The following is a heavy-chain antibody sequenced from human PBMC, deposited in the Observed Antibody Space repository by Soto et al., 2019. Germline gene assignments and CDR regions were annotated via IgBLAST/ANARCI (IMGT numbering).Heavy chain of an antibody. J-gene: IGHJ4*02. D-gene: IGHD6-25*01. CDR2: IHYSGST. CDR3: ARGSAADAPRLFDY. CDR1: GGSISSYY. V-gene: IGHV4-59*01. Sequence: QVQLQESGPGLVKPSETLSLTCTVSGGSISSYYWNWIRQSPGKGLEWIAYIHYSGSTKYNPSLKSRVTLLVATSKNQLSLRLSSVTAADTDVYYCARGSAADAPRLFDYWGQGTLVTVSS.